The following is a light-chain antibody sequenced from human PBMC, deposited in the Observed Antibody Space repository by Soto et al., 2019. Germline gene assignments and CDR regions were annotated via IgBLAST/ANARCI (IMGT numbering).Light chain of an antibody. J-gene: IGLJ2*01. CDR3: QTWGTGVV. CDR2: LNSDGSH. Sequence: HPVLTQSPSASASLGASVKLTCTLSSGHSSYAIAWHQQQPEKGPRYLMKLNSDGSHSKGDGIPDRFLGSSSGAERYLTISSLQSEDEADYYCQTWGTGVVFGGGTKLTVL. V-gene: IGLV4-69*01. CDR1: SGHSSYA.